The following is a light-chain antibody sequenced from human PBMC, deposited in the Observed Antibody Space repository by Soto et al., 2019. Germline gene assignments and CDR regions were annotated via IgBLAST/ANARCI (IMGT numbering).Light chain of an antibody. CDR3: RSYTSSSTGV. V-gene: IGLV2-14*01. J-gene: IGLJ2*01. CDR1: SSDVGGYNY. CDR2: DVS. Sequence: QSVLTQPASVSGPPGQSITISCTGTSSDVGGYNYVSWYQQHPGKAPKLMIYDVSNRPSGVSNRFSGSKSGNTASLTISGLQAEDEADYYCRSYTSSSTGVFGGGTKLTVL.